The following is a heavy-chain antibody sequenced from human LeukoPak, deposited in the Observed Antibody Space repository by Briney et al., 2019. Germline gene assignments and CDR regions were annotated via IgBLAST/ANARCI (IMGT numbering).Heavy chain of an antibody. CDR1: GGSISSGSYY. J-gene: IGHJ6*03. Sequence: SETLSLTCTVSGGSISSGSYYWSWIRQPAGKGLEWIGHIYTSGSTNYNPSLKSRVTISVDTSKNQFSLKLSSVTAADTAVYYCARDKTSYYYYYYYMDVWGKGTTVTVSS. V-gene: IGHV4-61*09. CDR3: ARDKTSYYYYYYYMDV. D-gene: IGHD2-2*01. CDR2: IYTSGST.